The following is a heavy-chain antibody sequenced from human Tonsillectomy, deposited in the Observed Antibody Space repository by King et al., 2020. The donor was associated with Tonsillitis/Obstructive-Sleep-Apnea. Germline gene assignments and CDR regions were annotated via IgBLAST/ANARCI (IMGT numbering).Heavy chain of an antibody. CDR1: GYSFTNHW. CDR3: ARRGGRSHNSHFDY. Sequence: QLVQSGAEVKKPGESLKISCKGSGYSFTNHWIGWVRQMPGKGLEWMGIVYPGDSDTRYSPSFQGQVTISADKAISTAYLQWCSLKASDTAMYFCARRGGRSHNSHFDYWGQGTLVTVSS. J-gene: IGHJ4*02. D-gene: IGHD1-14*01. CDR2: VYPGDSDT. V-gene: IGHV5-51*01.